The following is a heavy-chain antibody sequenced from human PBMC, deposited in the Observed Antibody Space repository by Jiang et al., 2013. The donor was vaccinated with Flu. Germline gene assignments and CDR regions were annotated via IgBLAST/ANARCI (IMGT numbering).Heavy chain of an antibody. CDR2: FSGSSDTT. CDR1: GFTISNFA. J-gene: IGHJ4*02. V-gene: IGHV3-23*01. Sequence: VQLLESGGGLVQPGGSLRLSCAASGFTISNFAMSWVRQAPGKGLEWVSGFSGSSDTTYYADSVKGRFTISRDNSKNTLYLQMNSLRADDTAVYYCAKMQGYFEYWGQGTLVTVSS. CDR3: AKMQGYFEY.